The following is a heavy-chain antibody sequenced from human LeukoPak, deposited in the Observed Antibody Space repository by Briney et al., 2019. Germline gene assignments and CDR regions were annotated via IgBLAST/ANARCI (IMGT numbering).Heavy chain of an antibody. Sequence: SETLSLTCTVSGGSISSSSYYWGWIRQPPGKGLEWIGSIYYSGSTYYNPSLKSRVTISVDTSKNQFSLKLSSVTAADTAVYYCARHSRSTGIAVDYWGQGTLVTVSS. CDR3: ARHSRSTGIAVDY. CDR2: IYYSGST. V-gene: IGHV4-39*01. CDR1: GGSISSSSYY. J-gene: IGHJ4*02. D-gene: IGHD6-13*01.